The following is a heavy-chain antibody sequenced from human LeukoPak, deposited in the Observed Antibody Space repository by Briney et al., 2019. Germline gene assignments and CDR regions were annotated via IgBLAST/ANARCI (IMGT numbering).Heavy chain of an antibody. CDR3: AREDTVAILSH. V-gene: IGHV3-7*01. CDR2: IKEDGSGK. D-gene: IGHD2-21*01. CDR1: GFSFSTYW. J-gene: IGHJ4*02. Sequence: GGSLRLSCEASGFSFSTYWMSWVRQAPGKGLEWVANIKEDGSGKYYVDPVKGRFTISRDNAKNSLYLQMNSPRAEDTAVYFCAREDTVAILSHWGQGTLVTVSA.